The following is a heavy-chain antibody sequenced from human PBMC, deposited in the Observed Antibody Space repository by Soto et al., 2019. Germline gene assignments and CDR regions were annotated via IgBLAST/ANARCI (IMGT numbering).Heavy chain of an antibody. CDR2: ISTDNGST. Sequence: QVQLVQSGGEVKKPGASVKVSCKASGYTFSNFGISWVRQAPGQGLEWMGWISTDNGSTKYAQNLQGRVTMTTDTTTSTAYMELRSLRSDDTAVYYCTGDAKYYDIMTGYFVNDYWGQGTLVTVSS. CDR3: TGDAKYYDIMTGYFVNDY. D-gene: IGHD3-9*01. V-gene: IGHV1-18*01. J-gene: IGHJ4*02. CDR1: GYTFSNFG.